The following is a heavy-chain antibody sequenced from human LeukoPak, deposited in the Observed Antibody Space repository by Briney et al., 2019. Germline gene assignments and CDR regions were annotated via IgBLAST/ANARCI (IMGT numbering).Heavy chain of an antibody. J-gene: IGHJ4*02. V-gene: IGHV1-18*01. Sequence: ASVKVSCKATGYTFTSYGISWVRQVPGQGLEWMGWLSAYNANTNYAQNLQGRVTLTTDTSTNTAYMELRGLRSDDTAVYYCARGGSGWWPFDYWGQGTLATVSS. CDR1: GYTFTSYG. CDR3: ARGGSGWWPFDY. CDR2: LSAYNANT. D-gene: IGHD6-19*01.